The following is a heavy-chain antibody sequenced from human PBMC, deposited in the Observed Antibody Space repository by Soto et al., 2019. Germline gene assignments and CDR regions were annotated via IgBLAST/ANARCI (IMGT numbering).Heavy chain of an antibody. V-gene: IGHV3-30-3*01. J-gene: IGHJ6*02. CDR2: ISYDGSNK. D-gene: IGHD3-22*01. CDR3: ARDKYYYDSSGYYAIYYYYGMDV. Sequence: PGGSLRLSCAASGFTFSSYAMHWVRQAPGKGLEWVAVISYDGSNKYYADSVKGRVTISRDNSKNTLYRQMNSLRAEDTAVYYCARDKYYYDSSGYYAIYYYYGMDVWGQGTTVTVSS. CDR1: GFTFSSYA.